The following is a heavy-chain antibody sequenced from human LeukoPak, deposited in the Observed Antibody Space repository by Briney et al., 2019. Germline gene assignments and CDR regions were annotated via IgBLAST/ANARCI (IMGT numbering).Heavy chain of an antibody. CDR3: TVGAHDY. CDR1: GFTFGDFA. J-gene: IGHJ4*02. CDR2: IRSKASDGTT. V-gene: IGHV3-49*04. Sequence: GGSLRLSCTASGFTFGDFAMNWVRPAPGKGLEWVGFIRSKASDGTTDYAASVKGRFTVSRDDSKSIAYLQMNSLKTEDTAVYYCTVGAHDYWGQGTLVTVSS. D-gene: IGHD3-16*01.